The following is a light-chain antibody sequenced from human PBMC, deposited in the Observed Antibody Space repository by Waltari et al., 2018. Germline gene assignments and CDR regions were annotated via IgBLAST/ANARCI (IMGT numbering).Light chain of an antibody. CDR2: DPS. Sequence: ELVLTQSPATLSLSPGERATLSCRASQSVSSYLAWYQQKPGHAPRLLIYDPSNRSTGIPARFSGSGSGTDFALTISSLEPEDFAVYYCQQRSNWPLTFRGGTKVEIK. CDR3: QQRSNWPLT. V-gene: IGKV3-11*01. J-gene: IGKJ4*01. CDR1: QSVSSY.